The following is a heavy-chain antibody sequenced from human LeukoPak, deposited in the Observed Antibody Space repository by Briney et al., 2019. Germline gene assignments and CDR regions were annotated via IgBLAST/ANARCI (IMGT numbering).Heavy chain of an antibody. D-gene: IGHD3-10*01. J-gene: IGHJ4*02. CDR2: INTNTGNP. Sequence: ASVKVSCKASGYSFTSYDMHWVRQAPGQGLEWMGWINTNTGNPTYAQGFTGRFVFSLDTSVSTAYLQISSLKAEDTAVYYCARSLLMVRGVIKNDYWGQGTLVTVSS. V-gene: IGHV7-4-1*02. CDR3: ARSLLMVRGVIKNDY. CDR1: GYSFTSYD.